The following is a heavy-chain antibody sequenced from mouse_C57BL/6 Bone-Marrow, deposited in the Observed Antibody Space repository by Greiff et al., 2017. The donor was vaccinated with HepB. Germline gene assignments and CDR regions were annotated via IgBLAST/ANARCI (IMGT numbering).Heavy chain of an antibody. CDR2: IRSKSNNYAT. Sequence: EADGGLVQPKGSLKLSCAASGFSFNTYAMNWVRQAPGKGLEWVARIRSKSNNYATYYADSVKDRFTISRDDSESMLYLQMNNLKTEDTAMYYCVRHYSSWFAYWGQGTLVTVSA. V-gene: IGHV10-1*01. D-gene: IGHD2-12*01. J-gene: IGHJ3*01. CDR3: VRHYSSWFAY. CDR1: GFSFNTYA.